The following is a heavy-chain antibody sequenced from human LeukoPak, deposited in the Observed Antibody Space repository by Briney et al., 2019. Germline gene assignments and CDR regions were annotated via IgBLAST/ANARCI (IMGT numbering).Heavy chain of an antibody. CDR2: IRYDGSNK. V-gene: IGHV3-30*02. CDR1: GFTFSSYG. J-gene: IGHJ4*02. CDR3: AKEKPGIAAMDY. Sequence: PGGSLRLSCVASGFTFSSYGMHWVRQAPGKGLERVAFIRYDGSNKYYADSVKGRFTISGDNSKNTLYLQMNSLRAEDTAVYYCAKEKPGIAAMDYWGQGTLVTVSS. D-gene: IGHD6-13*01.